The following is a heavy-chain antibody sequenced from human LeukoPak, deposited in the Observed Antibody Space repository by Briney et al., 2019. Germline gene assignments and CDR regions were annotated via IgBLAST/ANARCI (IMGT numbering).Heavy chain of an antibody. J-gene: IGHJ4*02. D-gene: IGHD1-26*01. CDR2: INVDGSSI. CDR3: TRIKWDLTYFDY. Sequence: GGSLRLSCAASGFTLSSTWMSWVRQAPGKGLVWVSRINVDGSSISYADSVKGRFTISRDNARNTLYLQMNSLRAEDTAVYYCTRIKWDLTYFDYWGQGTLVTASS. CDR1: GFTLSSTW. V-gene: IGHV3-74*01.